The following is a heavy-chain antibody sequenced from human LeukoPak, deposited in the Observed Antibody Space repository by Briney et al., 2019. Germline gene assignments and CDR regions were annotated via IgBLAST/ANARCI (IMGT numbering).Heavy chain of an antibody. J-gene: IGHJ6*03. Sequence: GGSLRLSCAASGFTVSSNYMSWVRQAPGKGLEWVSVIYSGGSTYYADSVKGRFTISRDNSKNTLYLQMNSLRAEDTAVYYCAREAAKNYYYYYMDVWGKGTTVTVSS. CDR2: IYSGGST. CDR3: AREAAKNYYYYYMDV. CDR1: GFTVSSNY. V-gene: IGHV3-66*02.